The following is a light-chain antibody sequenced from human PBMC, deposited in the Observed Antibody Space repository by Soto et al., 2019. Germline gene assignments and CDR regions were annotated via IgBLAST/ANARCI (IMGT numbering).Light chain of an antibody. CDR2: GAS. CDR1: QSVSSN. J-gene: IGKJ1*01. Sequence: EIVMTQSPATLSVSPGERATLSCRASQSVSSNLAWYQQKPGQAPRLLIYGASTRATGIPARFSGSGSGTEFTLTISSPQSEDFAVYYCQHYSNWPPWTFGQGTKVEIK. V-gene: IGKV3-15*01. CDR3: QHYSNWPPWT.